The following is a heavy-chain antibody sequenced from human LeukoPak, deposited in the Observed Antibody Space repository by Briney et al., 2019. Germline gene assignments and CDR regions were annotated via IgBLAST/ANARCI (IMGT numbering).Heavy chain of an antibody. D-gene: IGHD1-26*01. CDR3: ARDGMEYYYMDV. V-gene: IGHV3-21*01. CDR1: GFTFSSYG. J-gene: IGHJ6*03. Sequence: GGSLRLSCAASGFTFSSYGMSWVRQAPGKGLEWVSGISSSSDYIYYADSVKGRFTISRDNAKNTLYLQINSLRAEDTAVYYCARDGMEYYYMDVWGKGTTVTISS. CDR2: ISSSSDYI.